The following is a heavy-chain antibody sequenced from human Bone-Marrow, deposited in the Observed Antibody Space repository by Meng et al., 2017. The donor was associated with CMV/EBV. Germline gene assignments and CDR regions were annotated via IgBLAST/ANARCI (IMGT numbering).Heavy chain of an antibody. CDR3: ARKRIEAAGVRGYFDY. Sequence: ASVKVSCKASGYTFTSYDINWVRQASGQGLEWMGWMNPNSGNTGYAQKFQGRVTMTRNTSISTAYMEPSSLRSEDTAVFYCARKRIEAAGVRGYFDYWGQGTLVTVSS. J-gene: IGHJ4*02. V-gene: IGHV1-8*01. CDR2: MNPNSGNT. CDR1: GYTFTSYD. D-gene: IGHD6-13*01.